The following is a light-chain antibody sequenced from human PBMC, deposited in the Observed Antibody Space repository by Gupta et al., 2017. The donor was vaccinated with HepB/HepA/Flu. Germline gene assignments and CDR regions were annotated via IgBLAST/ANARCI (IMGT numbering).Light chain of an antibody. CDR1: QSVSSY. CDR2: DAS. Sequence: IELTQSPATLSLSPGERATISCRASQSVSSYLAWYQQKPGQAPRLLIYDASNRATGIPARCSGSGSGTDFTLTISSLEPEDFAVYYCQQRSNWPLTFGGGTKVEIK. CDR3: QQRSNWPLT. J-gene: IGKJ4*01. V-gene: IGKV3-11*01.